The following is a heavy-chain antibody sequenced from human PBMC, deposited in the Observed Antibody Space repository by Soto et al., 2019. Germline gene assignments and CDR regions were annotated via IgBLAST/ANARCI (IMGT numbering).Heavy chain of an antibody. CDR3: ARVGRYYYDSSGWMAHFDY. CDR1: GGSISSGGYY. CDR2: IYYSGST. J-gene: IGHJ4*02. Sequence: PSETLSLTCTVSGGSISSGGYYRSWIRQHPGKGLEWIGYIYYSGSTYYNPSLKSRVTISVDTSKNQFSLKLSSVTAADTAVYYCARVGRYYYDSSGWMAHFDYWGQGTLVTVSS. V-gene: IGHV4-31*03. D-gene: IGHD3-22*01.